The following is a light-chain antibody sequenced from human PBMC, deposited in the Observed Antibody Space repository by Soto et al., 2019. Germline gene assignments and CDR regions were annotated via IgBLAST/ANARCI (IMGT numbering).Light chain of an antibody. CDR2: AAS. CDR1: QGIRSW. CDR3: QQANSFLPIT. Sequence: DIQMTQSPASVSASVGDRVTITCRASQGIRSWLAWYQQKPGKAPKLLIYAASSLQSGAPSRFSVSGSGTDFTLHISSLQPEDFATYYCQQANSFLPITFGQGTRLEIK. J-gene: IGKJ5*01. V-gene: IGKV1D-12*01.